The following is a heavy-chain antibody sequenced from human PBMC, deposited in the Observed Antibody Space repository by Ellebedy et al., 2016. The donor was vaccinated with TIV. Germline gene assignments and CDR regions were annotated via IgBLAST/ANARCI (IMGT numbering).Heavy chain of an antibody. CDR2: INPSGGST. CDR3: AKDRGGVGATNGFDY. J-gene: IGHJ4*02. CDR1: GYTFTSYY. V-gene: IGHV1-46*04. D-gene: IGHD1-26*01. Sequence: AASVKVSCKASGYTFTSYYMHWVRQPPGQGLEWMGIINPSGGSTSYAQKLQGRVTMTRDTSTSTVYMELSSLGFEDTAVYYCAKDRGGVGATNGFDYWGQGTLVTVSS.